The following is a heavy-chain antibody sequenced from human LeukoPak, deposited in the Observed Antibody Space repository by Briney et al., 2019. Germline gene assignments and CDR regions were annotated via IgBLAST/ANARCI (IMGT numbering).Heavy chain of an antibody. CDR1: GFTFSSYG. J-gene: IGHJ4*02. CDR2: ISYDGSNK. D-gene: IGHD1-1*01. CDR3: AKEVSGTVDY. Sequence: QPGGSLRLSCAASGFTFSSYGMHWVRQAPGKGLEWVAVISYDGSNKYYADSVKGRFTISRDNSKNTLYLQMNSLRAEDTAVYYCAKEVSGTVDYWGQGTLVTVSS. V-gene: IGHV3-30*18.